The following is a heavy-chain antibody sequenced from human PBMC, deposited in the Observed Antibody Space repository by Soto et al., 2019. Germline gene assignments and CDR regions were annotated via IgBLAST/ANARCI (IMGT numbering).Heavy chain of an antibody. V-gene: IGHV3-48*01. CDR3: ARGGSSWYDILTGYYYTDAFDI. CDR2: ISSSSSTI. J-gene: IGHJ3*02. Sequence: EVQLVESGGGLVQPGGSLRLSCAASGFTFSSYSMNWVRQAPGKGLEWVSYISSSSSTIYYADSVKGRFTISRDNAKNSLYLQMNSLRAEDTAVYYCARGGSSWYDILTGYYYTDAFDIWGQGTMVTVSS. CDR1: GFTFSSYS. D-gene: IGHD3-9*01.